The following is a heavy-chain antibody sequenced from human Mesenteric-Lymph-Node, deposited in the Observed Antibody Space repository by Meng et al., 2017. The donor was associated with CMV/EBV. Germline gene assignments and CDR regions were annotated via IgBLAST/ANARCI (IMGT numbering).Heavy chain of an antibody. CDR2: IYYRGST. CDR3: ARDGGYSSSWYVLY. CDR1: GGSISSYY. D-gene: IGHD6-13*01. Sequence: SETLSLTCSVSGGSISSYYWSWIRQSPGKGLEWIGYIYYRGSTNYNPSLKSRVTISVDTSKNQFSLRLSSLTAADTAMYYCARDGGYSSSWYVLYWGQGTLVTVSS. V-gene: IGHV4-59*01. J-gene: IGHJ4*02.